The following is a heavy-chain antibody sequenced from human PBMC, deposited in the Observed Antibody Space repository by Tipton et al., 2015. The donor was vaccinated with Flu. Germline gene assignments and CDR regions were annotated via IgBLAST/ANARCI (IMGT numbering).Heavy chain of an antibody. CDR2: INEDGSTT. V-gene: IGHV3-7*01. J-gene: IGHJ4*02. CDR3: VRKGFGDY. CDR1: GFAFSSYW. D-gene: IGHD3-10*01. Sequence: SLRLSCAASGFAFSSYWVLWVRQAPGKGLEWVANINEDGSTTYYLGSVRGRFTISRDNAKNSLFLQMNSLRAEGTATYYCVRKGFGDYWGQGILVTVSS.